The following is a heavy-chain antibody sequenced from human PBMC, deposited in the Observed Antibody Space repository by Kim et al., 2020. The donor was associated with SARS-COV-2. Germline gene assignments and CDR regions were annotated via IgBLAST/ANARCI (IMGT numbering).Heavy chain of an antibody. V-gene: IGHV3-21*01. J-gene: IGHJ6*02. CDR3: ARVNGGGVYYGMDV. Sequence: ADSVKGRFTIARDNAKNSLYLQMNSLRAEDTAVYYCARVNGGGVYYGMDVWGQGTTVTVSS. D-gene: IGHD7-27*01.